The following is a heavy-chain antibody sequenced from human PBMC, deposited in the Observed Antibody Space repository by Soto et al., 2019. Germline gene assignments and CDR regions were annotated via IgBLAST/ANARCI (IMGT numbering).Heavy chain of an antibody. V-gene: IGHV4-4*07. J-gene: IGHJ5*02. CDR3: ARGQRFSDWFDP. CDR2: VYSSGGT. D-gene: IGHD3-3*01. Sequence: QVHLQQSGPGLVNPSETLSLTCTVSGGSMSSYYWTWIRQPAGKGLEWIGRVYSSGGTHYNPSLKSRVTISLDTSKNQFYLRLLSVTDADTAVYYCARGQRFSDWFDPWGQGTLVTVSS. CDR1: GGSMSSYY.